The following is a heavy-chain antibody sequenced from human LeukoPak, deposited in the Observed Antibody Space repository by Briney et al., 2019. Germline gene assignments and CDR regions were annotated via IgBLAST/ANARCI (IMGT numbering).Heavy chain of an antibody. Sequence: GGSPRLSCAASGFTFSSYGMHWVRQAPGKGLEWVAVISYDGSNKYYADSVKGRFTISRDNSKNTLYLQMNSLRAEDTAVYYCAKVGRRGYSGSGSSFDYWGQGTLVTVSS. J-gene: IGHJ4*02. CDR2: ISYDGSNK. CDR1: GFTFSSYG. V-gene: IGHV3-30*18. D-gene: IGHD5-12*01. CDR3: AKVGRRGYSGSGSSFDY.